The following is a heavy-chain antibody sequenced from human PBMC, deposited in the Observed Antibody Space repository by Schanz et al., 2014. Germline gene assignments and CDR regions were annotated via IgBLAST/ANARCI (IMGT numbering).Heavy chain of an antibody. V-gene: IGHV1-18*01. D-gene: IGHD3-9*01. Sequence: QVQLVQSGAEVKKPGASVRVSCKASGYTFTTYAMSWVRQAPGQGLEWMGWISAYNGNTKYPQKLQGRVTMTTDTSASTAYMALTELRSDDTAVYYCARDAADFYDILTEEDYWGQGTLVTVSS. CDR3: ARDAADFYDILTEEDY. CDR2: ISAYNGNT. J-gene: IGHJ4*02. CDR1: GYTFTTYA.